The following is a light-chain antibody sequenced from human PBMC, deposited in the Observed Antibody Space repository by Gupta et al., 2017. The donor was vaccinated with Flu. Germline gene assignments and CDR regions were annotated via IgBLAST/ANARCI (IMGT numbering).Light chain of an antibody. CDR2: GAS. V-gene: IGKV3-20*01. J-gene: IGKJ1*01. CDR3: HQYLTSPG. Sequence: IVLTQSPGTLSLSPGERSTLTCRASQTVSSTYLAWYQQKPGQAPRLLIYGASNMAKDITDRFDGRGDRKDFTLTSSRREAEDCAIYYVHQYLTSPGFGQGTKVEIK. CDR1: QTVSSTY.